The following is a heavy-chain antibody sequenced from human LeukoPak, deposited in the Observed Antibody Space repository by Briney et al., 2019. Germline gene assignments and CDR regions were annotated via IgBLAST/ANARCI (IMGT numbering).Heavy chain of an antibody. V-gene: IGHV3-20*04. D-gene: IGHD2-2*01. J-gene: IGHJ4*02. CDR3: ARTYSSSWGIIDY. Sequence: GGSLRLSCAASGFTFYDYGMTWVRQVPGKGLEWVSGINWNGGSTGYADSVKGRFTISRDNAKNSLYLQMNSLRAEDTAVYYCARTYSSSWGIIDYWGQGILVTVSS. CDR1: GFTFYDYG. CDR2: INWNGGST.